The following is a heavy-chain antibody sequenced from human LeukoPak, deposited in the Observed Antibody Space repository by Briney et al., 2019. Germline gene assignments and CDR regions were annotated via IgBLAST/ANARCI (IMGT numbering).Heavy chain of an antibody. J-gene: IGHJ2*01. CDR1: SGSSSGYY. Sequence: SETLSLTCAVYSGSSSGYYWNWIRQPPGKGLEWIGEINHSGSTNYNPSLKSRVTISVDTSKNQFSLKLSSVTAADTAVYYCARVSSSWYQDWYFDRWGRGTLVTVSS. CDR2: INHSGST. D-gene: IGHD6-13*01. V-gene: IGHV4-34*01. CDR3: ARVSSSWYQDWYFDR.